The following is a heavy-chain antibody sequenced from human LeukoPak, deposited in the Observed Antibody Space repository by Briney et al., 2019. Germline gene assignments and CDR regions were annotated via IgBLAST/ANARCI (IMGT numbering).Heavy chain of an antibody. CDR1: GGTFSSYA. V-gene: IGHV1-69*01. CDR3: ASEDTLTIRYFDY. CDR2: IIPIFGTA. D-gene: IGHD3-9*01. Sequence: SVKVSCKASGGTFSSYAISWVRQAPGQGLEWMGGIIPIFGTANYAQKFQGRVTITADESTSTAYMELSSLRSEDTAVYYCASEDTLTIRYFDYWGQGTLVTVSS. J-gene: IGHJ4*02.